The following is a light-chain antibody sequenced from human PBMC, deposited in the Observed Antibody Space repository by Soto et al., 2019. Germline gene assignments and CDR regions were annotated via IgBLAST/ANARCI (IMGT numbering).Light chain of an antibody. V-gene: IGLV2-11*01. CDR3: CSYAGSYTLV. J-gene: IGLJ2*01. CDR1: SNDVGGYHY. Sequence: QSVLTQPRSVSGSPGRSVTLSCTGTSNDVGGYHYVSWYQHHPGKAPKIIIYDVNKRPLGVPDRFSGSKSGNTASLTISGLQTEDEADYYCCSYAGSYTLVFGGGTKLTVL. CDR2: DVN.